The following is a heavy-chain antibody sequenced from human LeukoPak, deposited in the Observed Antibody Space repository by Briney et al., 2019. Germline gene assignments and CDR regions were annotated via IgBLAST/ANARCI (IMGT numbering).Heavy chain of an antibody. CDR2: ISDGGWT. V-gene: IGHV3-23*01. J-gene: IGHJ4*02. Sequence: GGSLRLSCAASALPPSNYAMSWVRQAPGKGLEWVSSISDGGWTAYTDSVKGRFFISRETATNTLYLQMNSLRVEDTAVYYCAEECDYGNTSHMPCYWGQGTLVTVSS. CDR1: ALPPSNYA. D-gene: IGHD4-17*01. CDR3: AEECDYGNTSHMPCY.